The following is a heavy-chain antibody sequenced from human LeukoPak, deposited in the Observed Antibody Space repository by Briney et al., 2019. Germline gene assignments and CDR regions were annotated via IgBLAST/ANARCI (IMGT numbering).Heavy chain of an antibody. CDR2: ISDGGWT. V-gene: IGHV3-23*01. J-gene: IGHJ4*02. Sequence: GGSLRLSCAASALPPSNYAMSWVRQAPGKGLEWVSSISDGGWTAYTDSVKGRFFISRETATNTLYLQMNSLRVEDTAVYYCAEECDYGNTSHMPCYWGQGTLVTVSS. CDR1: ALPPSNYA. D-gene: IGHD4-17*01. CDR3: AEECDYGNTSHMPCY.